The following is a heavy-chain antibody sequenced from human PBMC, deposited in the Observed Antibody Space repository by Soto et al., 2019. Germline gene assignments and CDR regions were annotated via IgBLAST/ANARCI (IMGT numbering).Heavy chain of an antibody. CDR1: GFIFSDYY. CDR2: MSSSSRFT. Sequence: GGSMRLSCAASGFIFSDYYMSWIRQAPGKGLEWVSYMSSSSRFTNYADSVKGRFTISRDNAKNSLYLQMNSLRAEDTAVDYCARLVDGTNGRCPYGMDVWGQGTTVTVSS. V-gene: IGHV3-11*06. J-gene: IGHJ6*02. CDR3: ARLVDGTNGRCPYGMDV. D-gene: IGHD2-8*01.